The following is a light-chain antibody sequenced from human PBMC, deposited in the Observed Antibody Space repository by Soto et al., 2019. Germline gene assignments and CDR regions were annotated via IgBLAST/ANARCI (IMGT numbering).Light chain of an antibody. J-gene: IGKJ1*01. CDR3: QQYGSSPRT. CDR2: GAS. CDR1: QSVSSSH. Sequence: FVLTQSPGTLSLSPGERATLSCRASQSVSSSHLAWYQQKPGQAPRLLISGASSRATGIPDRFTGSGSGTDFTLTISRLEPEDFAVYYCQQYGSSPRTFGQGTKVDIK. V-gene: IGKV3-20*01.